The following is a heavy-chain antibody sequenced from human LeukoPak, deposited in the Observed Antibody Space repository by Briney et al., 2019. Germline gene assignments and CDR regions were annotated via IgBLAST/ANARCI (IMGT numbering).Heavy chain of an antibody. Sequence: PGGSLRLSCAASGFTFSSHWMSWVRQAPGKGLEWIGEINHSGSTNYNPSLKSRVTISVDTSKNQFSLKLSSVTAADTAVYYCARGLHTNCSGGSCYGELDYWGQGTLVTVSS. D-gene: IGHD2-15*01. CDR3: ARGLHTNCSGGSCYGELDY. J-gene: IGHJ4*02. CDR2: INHSGST. CDR1: GFTFSSHW. V-gene: IGHV4-34*01.